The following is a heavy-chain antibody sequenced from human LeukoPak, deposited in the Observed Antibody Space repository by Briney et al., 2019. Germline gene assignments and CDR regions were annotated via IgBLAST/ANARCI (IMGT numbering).Heavy chain of an antibody. CDR2: ISSSSSAI. Sequence: GGSLRLSCATSGFTFSSYSMHWVRQAPGKGLEWVSYISSSSSAIKYADSVEGRFTISRDNAKNSLYLQMNSLRDKDTAVYYCARDLYYGFDYWGRGTLVSVSS. CDR3: ARDLYYGFDY. D-gene: IGHD1-26*01. CDR1: GFTFSSYS. V-gene: IGHV3-48*02. J-gene: IGHJ4*02.